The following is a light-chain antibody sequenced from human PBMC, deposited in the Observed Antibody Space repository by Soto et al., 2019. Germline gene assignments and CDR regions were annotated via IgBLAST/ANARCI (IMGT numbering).Light chain of an antibody. J-gene: IGLJ3*02. Sequence: QLVLTQPPSVSGTPGQRVTISCSGSSSNIGSNYAYWYQHLPGTAPKLLIYRNDQRPSGVPDRFSGSKSDTSASLAISGLRSEDEADYYCAAWDDSLSGWVFGGGTKLTVL. V-gene: IGLV1-47*01. CDR1: SSNIGSNY. CDR2: RND. CDR3: AAWDDSLSGWV.